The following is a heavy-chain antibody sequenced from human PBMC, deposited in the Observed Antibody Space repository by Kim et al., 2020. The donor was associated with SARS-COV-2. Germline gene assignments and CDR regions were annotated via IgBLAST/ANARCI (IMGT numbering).Heavy chain of an antibody. Sequence: SETLSLTCAVYGGSFSGYYWSWIRQPPGKGLEWIGEINHSGSTNYNPSLKSRVTISVDTSKNQFSLKLSSVTAADTAVYYCARSDYRYYYYGMDVWGQGT. J-gene: IGHJ6*02. CDR2: INHSGST. D-gene: IGHD4-17*01. V-gene: IGHV4-34*01. CDR1: GGSFSGYY. CDR3: ARSDYRYYYYGMDV.